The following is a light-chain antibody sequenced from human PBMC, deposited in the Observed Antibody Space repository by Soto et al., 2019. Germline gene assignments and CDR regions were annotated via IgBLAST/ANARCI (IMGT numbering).Light chain of an antibody. CDR3: QSYDSSLSGSV. J-gene: IGLJ2*01. V-gene: IGLV1-40*01. CDR2: GNS. CDR1: GSNIGAAYD. Sequence: QSVLTQPPSVSGAPGQRVTISCTGSGSNIGAAYDVHWYQHLPGTAPKLLIYGNSNRPSGVPDRFSGSKSGTSASLAITGLQAEDEADYYCQSYDSSLSGSVFGGGTELTVL.